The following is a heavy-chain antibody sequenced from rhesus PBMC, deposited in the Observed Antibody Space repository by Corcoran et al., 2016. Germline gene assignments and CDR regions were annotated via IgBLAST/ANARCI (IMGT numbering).Heavy chain of an antibody. CDR2: INPSNDNT. Sequence: QVQLVQSGAEVKKPGTSVRLSCKASGYTFTSYYIHWVRQAPGQVLEWMGWINPSNDNTGHAQKFQGIVTMTRDTSTSTAYMELNSLRSEDTAVYYCARDLWRLGGFFDYWGQGVLVTVSS. J-gene: IGHJ4*01. CDR3: ARDLWRLGGFFDY. V-gene: IGHV1-200*01. D-gene: IGHD6-31*01. CDR1: GYTFTSYY.